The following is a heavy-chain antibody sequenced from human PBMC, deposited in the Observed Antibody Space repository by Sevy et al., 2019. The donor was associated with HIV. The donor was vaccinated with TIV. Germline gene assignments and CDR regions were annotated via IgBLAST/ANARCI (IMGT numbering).Heavy chain of an antibody. D-gene: IGHD5-18*01. J-gene: IGHJ4*02. CDR1: GFTFSDSW. V-gene: IGHV3-7*01. CDR2: INEDGSRL. Sequence: GGSLRLSCVASGFTFSDSWMIWVRQAPGKGLERIAFINEDGSRLGYVDSVRGRFTISRENIKNSLYLQMNNLRAEDTALYFCARHRAYSAVDYWGQGTLVTVSS. CDR3: ARHRAYSAVDY.